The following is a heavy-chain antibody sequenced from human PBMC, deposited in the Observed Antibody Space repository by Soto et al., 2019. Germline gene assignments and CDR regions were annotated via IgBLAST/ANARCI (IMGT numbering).Heavy chain of an antibody. D-gene: IGHD2-15*01. CDR3: AREWSAFDY. J-gene: IGHJ4*02. Sequence: QVQLQESGPGLVKPSETLSLTCTVSGVSITSYKWTWIRQSPGKGLEWIAYMYSSGSSSYNPSLKSRATISMDTFRNQYSLPLTSATAADTAGYYCAREWSAFDYWGQGILVTVSS. CDR2: MYSSGSS. CDR1: GVSITSYK. V-gene: IGHV4-59*01.